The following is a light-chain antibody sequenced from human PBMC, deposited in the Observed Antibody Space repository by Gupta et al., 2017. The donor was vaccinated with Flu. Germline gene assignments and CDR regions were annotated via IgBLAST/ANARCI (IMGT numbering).Light chain of an antibody. Sequence: QSVLTQPPWVPGGPGQWVIISCTGINSYIVAQYDVHWFQQIPGTAPKLLIYDNSSRPSGGPDRFSGSKSGASASLAITGLQAEDEADYYCQSYDSRLSAWVFGTGTRVTLL. V-gene: IGLV1-40*01. CDR2: DNS. CDR1: NSYIVAQYD. J-gene: IGLJ1*01. CDR3: QSYDSRLSAWV.